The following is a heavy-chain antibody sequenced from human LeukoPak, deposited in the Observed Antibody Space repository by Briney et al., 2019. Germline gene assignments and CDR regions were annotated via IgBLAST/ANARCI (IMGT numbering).Heavy chain of an antibody. V-gene: IGHV3-30*18. D-gene: IGHD2-2*01. J-gene: IGHJ6*02. CDR2: ISYGGSNK. CDR1: GFTFSSYG. CDR3: AKGTRGGGMDV. Sequence: GGSLRLSCAASGFTFSSYGMHWVRQAPGKGLEWVAVISYGGSNKYYADSVKGRFTISRDNSKNTLYLQMNSLRAEDTAVYYCAKGTRGGGMDVWGQGTTVTVSS.